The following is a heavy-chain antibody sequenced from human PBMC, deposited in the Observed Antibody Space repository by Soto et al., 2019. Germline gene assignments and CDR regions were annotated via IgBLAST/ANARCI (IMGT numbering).Heavy chain of an antibody. D-gene: IGHD2-2*01. CDR1: GFTVSSYG. CDR2: IWYDGSNK. J-gene: IGHJ4*02. V-gene: IGHV3-33*01. Sequence: SLRLSCAESGFTVSSYGMHWVLQAPGKGLEWVAVIWYDGSNKYYADSVKGRFTISRDNSKNTLYLQMNRLRAEDTAVYYCARATSVVVTAADVDFQYWGQGTLGTVS. CDR3: ARATSVVVTAADVDFQY.